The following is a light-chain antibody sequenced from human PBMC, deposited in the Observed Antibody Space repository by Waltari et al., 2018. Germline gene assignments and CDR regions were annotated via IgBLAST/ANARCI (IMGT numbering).Light chain of an antibody. Sequence: DIVMTQSPDSLAVSLGERATINCKSSQSVLYSSNNKNYLTWYQKNPGQPPKLLIYWASTRESGVPDRFSGSGSGTDFTLTISSLQAEDVAVYYCQQYYNTQFTFGPGTKVDVK. CDR3: QQYYNTQFT. CDR1: QSVLYSSNNKNY. J-gene: IGKJ3*01. V-gene: IGKV4-1*01. CDR2: WAS.